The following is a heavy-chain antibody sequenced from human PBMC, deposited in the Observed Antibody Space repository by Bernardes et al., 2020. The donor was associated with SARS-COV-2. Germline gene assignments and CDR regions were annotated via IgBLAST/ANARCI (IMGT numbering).Heavy chain of an antibody. J-gene: IGHJ6*02. CDR3: RVVPAARVYYYYGMDV. D-gene: IGHD2-2*01. Sequence: ASVKVSCKVSGYTLTEFSMHWVRQAPGKGLEWLGGFDPQQRRTIYAQKFQGRVTMTEDTSTDTAYMELSSLRSEDTAVYYCRVVPAARVYYYYGMDVWGQGTTVTVSS. CDR1: GYTLTEFS. CDR2: FDPQQRRT. V-gene: IGHV1-24*01.